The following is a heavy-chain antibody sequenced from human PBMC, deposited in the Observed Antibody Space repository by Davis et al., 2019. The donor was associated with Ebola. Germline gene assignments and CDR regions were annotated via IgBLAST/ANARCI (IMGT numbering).Heavy chain of an antibody. D-gene: IGHD3-22*01. CDR1: GFTFSSYA. Sequence: GESLKISCAASGFTFSSYAMSWVRQAPGKGLEWVSAISGSGGSTYYADSVKGRFTISRDNSKNTLYLQMNSLRAEDTAVYYCAKEASSGYYYDYWGQGTLVTVSS. V-gene: IGHV3-23*01. CDR2: ISGSGGST. CDR3: AKEASSGYYYDY. J-gene: IGHJ4*02.